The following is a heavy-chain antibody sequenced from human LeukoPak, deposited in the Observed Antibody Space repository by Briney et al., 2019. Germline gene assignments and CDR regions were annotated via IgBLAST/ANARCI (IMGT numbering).Heavy chain of an antibody. CDR3: AVLRYSGYDDAIDY. CDR1: GYTFTSYD. V-gene: IGHV1-8*01. Sequence: ASVKVSCKASGYTFTSYDFNWLRQATGQGPEWMGWMNPNSGATGYAQKFQGRVTMTRSASINTAYMELTNLRSEDTAVYYCAVLRYSGYDDAIDYWGQGTLVTVSS. D-gene: IGHD5-12*01. J-gene: IGHJ4*02. CDR2: MNPNSGAT.